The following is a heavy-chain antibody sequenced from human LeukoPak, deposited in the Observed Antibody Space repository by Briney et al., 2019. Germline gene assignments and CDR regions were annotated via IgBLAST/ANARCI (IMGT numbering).Heavy chain of an antibody. D-gene: IGHD5-12*01. V-gene: IGHV1-8*03. Sequence: ASVKVSCKASGYTFTSYDINWVRQATGQGLEWMGWMNPNSGNMGYAQKFQGRVTITGNTSISTAYMELSSLRSEDTAVYYCARVWLEAFDIWGQGTMVTVSS. CDR2: MNPNSGNM. J-gene: IGHJ3*02. CDR3: ARVWLEAFDI. CDR1: GYTFTSYD.